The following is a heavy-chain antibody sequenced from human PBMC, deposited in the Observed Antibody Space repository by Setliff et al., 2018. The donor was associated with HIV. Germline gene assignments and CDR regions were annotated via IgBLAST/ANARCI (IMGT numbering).Heavy chain of an antibody. Sequence: RASVKVSCKASGYTFINYGINWLRQAPGQGLEWVGWINPYNGNTKYGQKFQGTVTMTRDTTTSTAYLELRRLRSDDTAVYFCARGGPARVALLYWFDPWGQGTLVTVS. D-gene: IGHD2-21*01. CDR1: GYTFINYG. V-gene: IGHV1-18*01. J-gene: IGHJ5*02. CDR2: INPYNGNT. CDR3: ARGGPARVALLYWFDP.